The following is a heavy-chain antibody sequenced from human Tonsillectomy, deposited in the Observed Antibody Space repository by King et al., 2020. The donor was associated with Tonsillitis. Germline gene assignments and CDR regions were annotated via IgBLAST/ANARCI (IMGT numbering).Heavy chain of an antibody. Sequence: EVQLVESGAEVKKPGESLRISCKGSGYSFTSYWISWVRQMPGKGLEWMRRIDPSDSYTNYSPSFQGHVTISADKSISTAYLQWSSLKASDTAMYFCARLLAGDQINYYYYYYMDVWGKGTTVTVSS. J-gene: IGHJ6*03. D-gene: IGHD3-10*01. V-gene: IGHV5-10-1*03. CDR3: ARLLAGDQINYYYYYYMDV. CDR2: IDPSDSYT. CDR1: GYSFTSYW.